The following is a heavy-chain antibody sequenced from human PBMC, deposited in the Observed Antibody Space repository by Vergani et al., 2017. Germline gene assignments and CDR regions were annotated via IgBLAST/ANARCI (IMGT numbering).Heavy chain of an antibody. CDR2: ISASGNA. CDR3: ARRSGGYYGGGKVHPLRTAFDV. J-gene: IGHJ3*01. V-gene: IGHV4-38-2*01. CDR1: GYSISSGYY. Sequence: QVQLQESGPGLVKPSETLSLTCAVSGYSISSGYYWGWIRQPPGKGLEWIGHISASGNASHSPSLKTRVTMSVDTSKNQFSLTVTSVTAADTAIYFCARRSGGYYGGGKVHPLRTAFDVWGHGTVVTVSS. D-gene: IGHD4-23*01.